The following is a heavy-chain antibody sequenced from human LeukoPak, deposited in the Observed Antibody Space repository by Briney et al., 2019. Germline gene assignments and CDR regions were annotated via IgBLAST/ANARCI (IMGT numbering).Heavy chain of an antibody. J-gene: IGHJ5*02. D-gene: IGHD3-3*01. V-gene: IGHV1-18*01. CDR3: ARGPYDFWSGYPLGWFDR. Sequence: ASVTVSFKSSGYTFANHGISWVRQAPGQGREWMGWICAYNGNTNYAHKLQGRVTMTTDTSTSTASRELRSLRSDDTAVYYCARGPYDFWSGYPLGWFDRWGQGTLVTVSS. CDR1: GYTFANHG. CDR2: ICAYNGNT.